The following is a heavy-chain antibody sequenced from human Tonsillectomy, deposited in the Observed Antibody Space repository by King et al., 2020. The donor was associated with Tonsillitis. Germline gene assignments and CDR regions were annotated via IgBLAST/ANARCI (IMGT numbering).Heavy chain of an antibody. J-gene: IGHJ5*02. CDR3: ARDGPAYCGGDCYSNRFDP. Sequence: VQLVESGGGVVQPGRSLRLSCAASGFTFSSYGMHWVRQAPGKGLEWVAVIWYDGSNKYYADSVKGRFTISRDNSKNTLYLQMNSLRAEDTAVYYCARDGPAYCGGDCYSNRFDPWGQGTLVTVSS. CDR2: IWYDGSNK. D-gene: IGHD2-21*01. CDR1: GFTFSSYG. V-gene: IGHV3-33*01.